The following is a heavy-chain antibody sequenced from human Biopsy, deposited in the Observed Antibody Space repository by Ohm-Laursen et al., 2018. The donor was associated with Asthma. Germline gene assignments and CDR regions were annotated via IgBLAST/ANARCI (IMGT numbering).Heavy chain of an antibody. CDR3: ARVKDGYNFDY. CDR2: IYHSGST. V-gene: IGHV4-30-2*01. CDR1: GGSISSGGYS. Sequence: SQTLSLTCAVSGGSISSGGYSWSWIRQPPGKGLEWIGYIYHSGSTYYNPSLKSRVTISVDRSKNQFSLKLSSVTAADTAVYYCARVKDGYNFDYWGQGTLATVSS. D-gene: IGHD5-24*01. J-gene: IGHJ4*02.